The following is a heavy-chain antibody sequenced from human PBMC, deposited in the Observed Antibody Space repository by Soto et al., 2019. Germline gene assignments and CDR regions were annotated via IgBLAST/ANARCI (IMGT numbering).Heavy chain of an antibody. CDR1: GGSISSGDYY. CDR2: IYYSGST. CDR3: ARRLYYDSSGFEGGGMDV. V-gene: IGHV4-30-4*01. D-gene: IGHD3-22*01. J-gene: IGHJ6*02. Sequence: SETLSLTCSVSGGSISSGDYYWNWIRQPPGKGLEWIGHIYYSGSTYYNSSLKSRVTISLDTSKDQFSLKLSSVTAADTAVYYCARRLYYDSSGFEGGGMDVWGQGTTVTVSS.